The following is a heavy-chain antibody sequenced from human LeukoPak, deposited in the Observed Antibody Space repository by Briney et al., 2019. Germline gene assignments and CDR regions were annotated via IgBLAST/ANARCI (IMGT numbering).Heavy chain of an antibody. D-gene: IGHD5-24*01. J-gene: IGHJ4*02. Sequence: GGSLRLSCIASGFTFSSYWMHWVRQAPGKGLVWVSHINSDGSSTTYADSVKGRFTISRDNANNTLYLQMNSLRAEDTAVYYCARDGLAAITFDYWGQGILVTVSS. V-gene: IGHV3-74*01. CDR2: INSDGSST. CDR3: ARDGLAAITFDY. CDR1: GFTFSSYW.